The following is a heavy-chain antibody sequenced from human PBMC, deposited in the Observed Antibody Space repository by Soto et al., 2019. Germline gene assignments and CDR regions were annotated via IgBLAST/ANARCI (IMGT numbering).Heavy chain of an antibody. V-gene: IGHV3-30-3*01. CDR1: GFMFSSYS. Sequence: QVQLVESGGGGVQPGRSLRLSCAASGFMFSSYSMHWVRQAPGKGLEWVAVKTYDGSNKYYADSVKGRFTISRDNSKNTLYLQMNSRRAEDTAVDYCARAGGLLVDYWGQGTLVTVSS. CDR2: KTYDGSNK. D-gene: IGHD1-26*01. CDR3: ARAGGLLVDY. J-gene: IGHJ4*02.